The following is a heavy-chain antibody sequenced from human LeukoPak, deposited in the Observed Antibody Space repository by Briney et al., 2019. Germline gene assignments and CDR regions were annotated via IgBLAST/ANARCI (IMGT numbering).Heavy chain of an antibody. D-gene: IGHD3-16*02. V-gene: IGHV3-23*01. Sequence: PGGSLRLSCAASGFTFSSYAMSWVRQAPGKGLEWVSAISDSGGRTYYTDSVQGRFNISRHNSKNPLYLQMNSMRAEDTAVYYCAKGEKTRPFGGVIDYWGQGPLVTVSS. J-gene: IGHJ4*02. CDR3: AKGEKTRPFGGVIDY. CDR2: ISDSGGRT. CDR1: GFTFSSYA.